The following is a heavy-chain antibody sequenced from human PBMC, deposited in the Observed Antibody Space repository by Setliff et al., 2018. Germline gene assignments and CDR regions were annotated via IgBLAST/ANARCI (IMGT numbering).Heavy chain of an antibody. CDR2: ITAADGDT. CDR3: AKVSNWALDI. V-gene: IGHV1-3*01. Sequence: ASVKVSCKTSRYIFTTYTIHWVRQAPGQRLEWMGWITAADGDTKYSQKFQDRITTTRDTSASTVYMELSSLRSEDTAMYYCAKVSNWALDIWGQGTMVTVSS. J-gene: IGHJ3*02. CDR1: RYIFTTYT.